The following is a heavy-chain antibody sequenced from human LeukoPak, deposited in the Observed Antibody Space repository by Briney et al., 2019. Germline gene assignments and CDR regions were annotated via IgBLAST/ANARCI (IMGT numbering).Heavy chain of an antibody. V-gene: IGHV3-23*01. CDR3: GKGHRFCSSSNCTSPVDY. D-gene: IGHD2-2*01. CDR1: GFTFNNYA. Sequence: GGSVTLSCAMSGFTFNNYAETCVRQAPGEGLEWVSTIGACEDNIHYADSVKVRYTISRDNSKNTLYLQMNCLRAEDTAEYYCGKGHRFCSSSNCTSPVDYWGQGTLVTVSS. CDR2: IGACEDNI. J-gene: IGHJ4*02.